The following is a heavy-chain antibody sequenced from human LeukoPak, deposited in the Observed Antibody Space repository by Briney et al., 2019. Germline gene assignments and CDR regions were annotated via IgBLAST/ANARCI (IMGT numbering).Heavy chain of an antibody. D-gene: IGHD4-17*01. Sequence: PGGSLRLSCAASGFTFSSYAMSWVRQAPGKGLEWVSAISGSGGSTYYADSVKGRFTISRDNSKNTLYLQMNSLRAEGTAVYYCAKGLDGDYEVGYYFDYWGQGTLVTVSS. CDR1: GFTFSSYA. CDR2: ISGSGGST. J-gene: IGHJ4*02. CDR3: AKGLDGDYEVGYYFDY. V-gene: IGHV3-23*01.